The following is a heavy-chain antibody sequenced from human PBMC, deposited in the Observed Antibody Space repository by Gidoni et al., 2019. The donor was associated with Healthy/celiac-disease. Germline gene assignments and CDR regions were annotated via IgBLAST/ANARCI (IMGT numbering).Heavy chain of an antibody. CDR2: ISSSSSYI. Sequence: EVQLVESGGGLVKPGGSLRLSCAPSGFTFSSYSMNWVRQAPGKGLEWVSSISSSSSYIYYADSVKGRFTISRDNAKNALYLQMNSLRAEDTAVYYCASARSSGAFDIWGQGTMVTVSS. V-gene: IGHV3-21*01. CDR3: ASARSSGAFDI. D-gene: IGHD6-6*01. J-gene: IGHJ3*02. CDR1: GFTFSSYS.